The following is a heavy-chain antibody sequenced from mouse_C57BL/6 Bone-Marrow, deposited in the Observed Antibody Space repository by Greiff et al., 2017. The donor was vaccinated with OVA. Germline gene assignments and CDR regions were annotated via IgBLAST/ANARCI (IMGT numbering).Heavy chain of an antibody. CDR3: ARERSDYGPEAMDY. Sequence: DVQLQESGPELVKPGASVKISCKASGYSFTGYYMHWVKQSHGNILDWIGYIYPYNGVSSYNQKFKGKATLTVDKSSSTAYMELRSLTSEDSAVYYCARERSDYGPEAMDYWGQGTSVTVSS. CDR2: IYPYNGVS. V-gene: IGHV1-31*01. CDR1: GYSFTGYY. J-gene: IGHJ4*01. D-gene: IGHD1-2*01.